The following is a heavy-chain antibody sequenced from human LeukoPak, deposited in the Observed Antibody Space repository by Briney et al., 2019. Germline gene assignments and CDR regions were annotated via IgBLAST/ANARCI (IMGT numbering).Heavy chain of an antibody. CDR1: GFTFSNYW. V-gene: IGHV3-7*01. Sequence: GGSLRLSCAASGFTFSNYWMSWVRQAPGKGLEWVANIKQDGSEKYYVDSVNGRFTISRDNAKNSLYLQMNSLRAEDTAVYYCARVSKTYSYGYLNDYWGQGTLVTVSS. J-gene: IGHJ4*02. CDR2: IKQDGSEK. CDR3: ARVSKTYSYGYLNDY. D-gene: IGHD5-18*01.